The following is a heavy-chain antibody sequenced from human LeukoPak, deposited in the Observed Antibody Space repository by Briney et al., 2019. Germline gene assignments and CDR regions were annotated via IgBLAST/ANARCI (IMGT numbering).Heavy chain of an antibody. CDR3: AKIGAAARRTPNPRWFDP. V-gene: IGHV1-2*02. Sequence: GASVKVSCKASGYTFTGYYMHWVRQAPGQGLEWIGWINPNSGGTNYAQKFQGRVTMTRDTSISTAYMELSSLKSEDTAVYYCAKIGAAARRTPNPRWFDPWGQGTLVTVSS. D-gene: IGHD6-6*01. J-gene: IGHJ5*02. CDR2: INPNSGGT. CDR1: GYTFTGYY.